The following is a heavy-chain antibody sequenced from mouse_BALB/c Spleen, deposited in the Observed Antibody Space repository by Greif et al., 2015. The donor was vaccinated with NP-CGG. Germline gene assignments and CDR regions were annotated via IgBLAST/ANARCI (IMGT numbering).Heavy chain of an antibody. D-gene: IGHD1-1*01. J-gene: IGHJ3*01. CDR1: GYAFTNYL. CDR3: ARAHYYGSSFAWFAY. V-gene: IGHV1-54*03. CDR2: INPGSGGT. Sequence: QVQLQQSGAELVRPGTSVKVSCKASGYAFTNYLIEWVKQRPGQGLEWIGVINPGSGGTNYNEKFKGKATLTADKSSSTAYVQLSSLTSDDAAVFFCARAHYYGSSFAWFAYWGQGTLVTVSA.